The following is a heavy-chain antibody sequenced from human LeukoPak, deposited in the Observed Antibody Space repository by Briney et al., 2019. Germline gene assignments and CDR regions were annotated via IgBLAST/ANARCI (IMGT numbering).Heavy chain of an antibody. CDR1: GGTFNNSA. D-gene: IGHD4-17*01. J-gene: IGHJ5*02. Sequence: SVKVSCKTSGGTFNNSAISWVRQAPGQGLERLGGIMPLFGTAGYAQKFQGRVTITKDESSRTVYLELTSLTSDDTAVYYCARDVHGDYGSGWFDPWGQGTLVSVSS. CDR2: IMPLFGTA. CDR3: ARDVHGDYGSGWFDP. V-gene: IGHV1-69*05.